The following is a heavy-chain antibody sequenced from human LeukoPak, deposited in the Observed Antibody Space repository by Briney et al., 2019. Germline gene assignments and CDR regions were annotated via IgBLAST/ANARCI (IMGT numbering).Heavy chain of an antibody. V-gene: IGHV4-59*01. CDR2: IYYSGST. CDR1: GGSISSYY. D-gene: IGHD3-16*01. CDR3: ARVEGLEVFDY. J-gene: IGHJ4*02. Sequence: SETLSLTCTVSGGSISSYYWSWLRQPPGKGLEWIGYIYYSGSTNYNPSLKSRVTISVDTSKNQFSLKLSSVTAADTAVYYCARVEGLEVFDYWGQGTLVTVSS.